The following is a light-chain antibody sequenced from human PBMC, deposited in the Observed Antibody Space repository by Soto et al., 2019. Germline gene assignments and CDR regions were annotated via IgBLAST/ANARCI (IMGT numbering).Light chain of an antibody. CDR3: QHYDISSWT. V-gene: IGKV3-11*01. CDR1: QSVSKS. CDR2: AAS. Sequence: EIVFTQSPATLSLSPGERATLSCRASQSVSKSLGWYQQKPGQAPRPLIDAASNRATGIPGRFSGSGFGTDFTLTISRLEPEDFAVYYCQHYDISSWTFGQGTKVDIK. J-gene: IGKJ1*01.